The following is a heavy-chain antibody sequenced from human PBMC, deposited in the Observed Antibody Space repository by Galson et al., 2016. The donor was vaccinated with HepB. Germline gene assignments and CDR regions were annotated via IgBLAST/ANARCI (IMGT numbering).Heavy chain of an antibody. CDR3: ATYYYDSSGYYPLGFDQ. CDR2: IYSGGST. D-gene: IGHD3-22*01. V-gene: IGHV3-53*01. J-gene: IGHJ4*02. Sequence: SLRLSCAASGFTVSSNYMSWVRQAPGKGLEWVSVIYSGGSTYYADSVKGRFTISRDNSKNTLYLQMNSLRAEDTAVYYCATYYYDSSGYYPLGFDQWGQGTLVTASS. CDR1: GFTVSSNY.